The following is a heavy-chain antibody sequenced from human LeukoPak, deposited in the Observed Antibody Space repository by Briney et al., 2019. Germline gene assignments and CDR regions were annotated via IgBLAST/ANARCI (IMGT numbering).Heavy chain of an antibody. CDR1: GFSVSNAR. D-gene: IGHD6-13*01. V-gene: IGHV3-15*01. CDR3: TTVGLRVYQADY. CDR2: IKSITGGGTT. Sequence: CTVSGFSVSNARMGVGWVRQAPVKGLEWAGRIKSITGGGTTDYAAPVKSRFTSTRDVSKNTLYLQMNSLKSEGTAVYYCTTVGLRVYQADYWGEGTLVTVS. J-gene: IGHJ4*02.